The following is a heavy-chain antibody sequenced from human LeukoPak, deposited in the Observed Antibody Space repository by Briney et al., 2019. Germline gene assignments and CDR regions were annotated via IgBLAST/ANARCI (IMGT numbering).Heavy chain of an antibody. Sequence: SETLSLTCAVSGGSITSHSWWSWVRQPPGKGLEWIGEIYHGGDTNYAPSVKSRVTMSVDKSKNHFSLNLRSVTAADTAIYYCASHVTVLGTRGFDYWGQGVLVTVSS. V-gene: IGHV4-4*02. J-gene: IGHJ4*02. CDR3: ASHVTVLGTRGFDY. CDR2: IYHGGDT. CDR1: GGSITSHSW. D-gene: IGHD6-19*01.